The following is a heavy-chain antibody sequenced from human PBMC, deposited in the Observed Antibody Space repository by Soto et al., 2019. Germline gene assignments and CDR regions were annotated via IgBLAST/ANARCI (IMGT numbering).Heavy chain of an antibody. J-gene: IGHJ4*02. CDR1: GFTFSNSW. CDR3: ARNQY. V-gene: IGHV3-7*01. D-gene: IGHD2-2*01. Sequence: PGGSLRLSCAASGFTFSNSWMSWVRQTPEKGLEWVANVKQDGSATYYVDSVKGRFTISRDNGKNSLYLQMNSLRVEDTAVYYCARNQYWGQGTLVTVSS. CDR2: VKQDGSAT.